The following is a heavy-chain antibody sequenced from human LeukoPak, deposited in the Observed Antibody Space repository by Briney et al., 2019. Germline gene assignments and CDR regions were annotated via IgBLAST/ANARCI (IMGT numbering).Heavy chain of an antibody. J-gene: IGHJ4*02. Sequence: ASVKVSCKASGYTFTSYGISWVRQAPGQGPEWMGWISAYNGNTNYAQKLQGRVTMTTDTSTSTAYMELRSLRSDDTAVYYCARQFHCSSTSCYRLMDYWGQGTLVTVSS. D-gene: IGHD2-2*02. CDR3: ARQFHCSSTSCYRLMDY. V-gene: IGHV1-18*01. CDR1: GYTFTSYG. CDR2: ISAYNGNT.